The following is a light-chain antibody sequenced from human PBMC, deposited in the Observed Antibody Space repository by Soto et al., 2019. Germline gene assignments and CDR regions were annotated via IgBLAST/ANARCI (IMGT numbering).Light chain of an antibody. Sequence: EIVLTQSPATPSLFSGERATLSRRASQSVSSYLAWYQQKPGQAPRLLIYDASNRATGIPARFSGSGSGTDFTLTISSLEPEDFAVYYCQQRSNWRGTFGPGTKVDIK. CDR3: QQRSNWRGT. J-gene: IGKJ3*01. CDR2: DAS. CDR1: QSVSSY. V-gene: IGKV3-11*01.